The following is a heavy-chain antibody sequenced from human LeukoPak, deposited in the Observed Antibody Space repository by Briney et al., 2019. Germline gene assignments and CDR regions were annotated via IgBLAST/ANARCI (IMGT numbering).Heavy chain of an antibody. V-gene: IGHV3-43D*04. Sequence: SGGSLRLSCAASGFTFDDYAMHWVRQAPGKGLEWVSFISWDGGSTYYAHSVKGRFTISRDNSKNSLYLQMNSLRAEDTALYYCAKGGDGYNYIDYWGQGTLVTVSS. D-gene: IGHD5-24*01. CDR2: ISWDGGST. CDR1: GFTFDDYA. CDR3: AKGGDGYNYIDY. J-gene: IGHJ4*02.